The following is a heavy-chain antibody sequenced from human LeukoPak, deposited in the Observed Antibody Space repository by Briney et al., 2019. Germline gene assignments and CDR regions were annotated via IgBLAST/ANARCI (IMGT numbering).Heavy chain of an antibody. CDR2: IYHSGST. CDR3: ASARYYDFWGGSPTARFDY. V-gene: IGHV4-30-2*01. Sequence: PSQTLSLTCAVSGGSISSGGYSWSWIRQPPGKGLEWIGYIYHSGSTYYNPSLKSRVTISVDRSKNQFSLKLSSVTAADTAVYYCASARYYDFWGGSPTARFDYWGQGTLVTVSS. J-gene: IGHJ4*02. D-gene: IGHD3-3*01. CDR1: GGSISSGGYS.